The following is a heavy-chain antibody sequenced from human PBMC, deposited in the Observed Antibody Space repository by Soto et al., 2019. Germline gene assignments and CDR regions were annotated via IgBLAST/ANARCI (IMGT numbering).Heavy chain of an antibody. Sequence: ASVKVSCKASGYTFTGYYMHWVRQAPGQGLEWMGWINPNSGGTNYAQKFQGRVTMTRDTSISTAYMELSRLRSDDTAVYYCARPYYYEWYYFDYWAQGTQVTVSS. D-gene: IGHD3-22*01. CDR1: GYTFTGYY. CDR2: INPNSGGT. V-gene: IGHV1-2*02. J-gene: IGHJ4*02. CDR3: ARPYYYEWYYFDY.